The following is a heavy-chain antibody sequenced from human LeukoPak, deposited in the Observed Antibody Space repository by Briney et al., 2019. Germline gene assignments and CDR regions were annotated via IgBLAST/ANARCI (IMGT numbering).Heavy chain of an antibody. CDR3: AMLHPSVAGTPFDY. Sequence: SVKVSCKASGGTSSSYAISWVRQAPGQGLEWMGGIIPIFGTANYAQKFQGRVTITADESTSTAYMELSSLRSEDTAVYYCAMLHPSVAGTPFDYWGQGTLVTVSS. D-gene: IGHD6-19*01. J-gene: IGHJ4*02. CDR2: IIPIFGTA. CDR1: GGTSSSYA. V-gene: IGHV1-69*13.